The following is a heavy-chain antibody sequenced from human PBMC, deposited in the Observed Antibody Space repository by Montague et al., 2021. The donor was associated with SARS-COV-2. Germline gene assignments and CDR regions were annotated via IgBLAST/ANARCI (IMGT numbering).Heavy chain of an antibody. CDR1: GGSFSRYY. D-gene: IGHD2-2*02. V-gene: IGHV4-34*01. J-gene: IGHJ6*03. CDR3: ARLGDGIVPSPILGLGPYYSFYYMDV. Sequence: SETLSLTCAVSGGSFSRYYWSWIRLPPGKGLEWIGEISHNGNTKYNPSLQSRVSISLDTSRNQFSLKVSSVTAADTAIYYCARLGDGIVPSPILGLGPYYSFYYMDVWGKGTTVTVSS. CDR2: ISHNGNT.